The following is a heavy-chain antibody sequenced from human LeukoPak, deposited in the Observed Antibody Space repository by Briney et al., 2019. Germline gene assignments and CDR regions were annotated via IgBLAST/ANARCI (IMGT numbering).Heavy chain of an antibody. CDR3: ARAEEPYYYGSGSYPSGY. CDR1: GFTFSSYW. D-gene: IGHD3-10*01. J-gene: IGHJ4*02. Sequence: GGSLRLSCAASGFTFSSYWMSWVRQAPGKGLEWVSVIYSGGSTYYADSVKGRFTISRDNSKNTLYLQMNSLRAEDTAVYYCARAEEPYYYGSGSYPSGYWGQGTLVTVSS. V-gene: IGHV3-53*01. CDR2: IYSGGST.